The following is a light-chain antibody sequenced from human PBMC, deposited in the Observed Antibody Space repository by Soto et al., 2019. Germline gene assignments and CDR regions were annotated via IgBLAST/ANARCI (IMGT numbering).Light chain of an antibody. Sequence: LTHSAGTLSLSPGERATLSCRASHTISSSYLAWYQQKPGQAPRLLIYGASSRATGIPDRFSGSGSGTDFTLTISRLEPEDFAVYYCQQYGSSPLITFGQGTRLEIK. CDR2: GAS. J-gene: IGKJ5*01. CDR3: QQYGSSPLIT. V-gene: IGKV3-20*01. CDR1: HTISSSY.